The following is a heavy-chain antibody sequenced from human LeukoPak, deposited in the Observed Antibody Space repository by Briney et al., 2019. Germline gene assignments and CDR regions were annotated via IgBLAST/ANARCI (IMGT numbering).Heavy chain of an antibody. J-gene: IGHJ6*02. CDR2: INPSGGST. CDR1: GYTFTGYH. D-gene: IGHD2-15*01. Sequence: ASVKVSCKASGYTFTGYHMHWVRQAPGQGLEWMGIINPSGGSTSYAQKFQGRVTMTRDTSTSTVYMELSSLRSEDTAVYYCAREVGYCSGGSCYSGYYYYYGMDVWGQGTTVTVSS. CDR3: AREVGYCSGGSCYSGYYYYYGMDV. V-gene: IGHV1-46*01.